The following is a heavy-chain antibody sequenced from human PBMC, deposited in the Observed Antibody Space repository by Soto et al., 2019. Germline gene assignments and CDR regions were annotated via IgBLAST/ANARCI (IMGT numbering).Heavy chain of an antibody. CDR2: IYYSGST. D-gene: IGHD1-26*01. V-gene: IGHV4-31*03. CDR3: ARVRGGGTFDD. Sequence: SETLSLTCTVSGGSISSGGYYWSWIRQHPGKGLEWIGYIYYSGSTYYNPSLKSRVTISVDTSKNQFSLKLTSVTAADTVVYYCARVRGGGTFDDWGQGTLVTVSS. J-gene: IGHJ4*02. CDR1: GGSISSGGYY.